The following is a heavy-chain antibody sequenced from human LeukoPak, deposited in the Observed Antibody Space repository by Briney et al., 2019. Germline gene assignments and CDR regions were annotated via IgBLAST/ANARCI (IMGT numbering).Heavy chain of an antibody. D-gene: IGHD6-6*01. CDR1: GYSFTSYW. CDR3: ARFPYSSSSGGYYYYGMDV. Sequence: GGSLKISCKGSGYSFTSYWIGWVRQMPGKGLEWMGIIYPGDSDTRYSPSFQGQVTISADKSISTAYLQWSSLKASDTAMYYCARFPYSSSSGGYYYYGMDVWGQGTTVTVSS. V-gene: IGHV5-51*01. J-gene: IGHJ6*02. CDR2: IYPGDSDT.